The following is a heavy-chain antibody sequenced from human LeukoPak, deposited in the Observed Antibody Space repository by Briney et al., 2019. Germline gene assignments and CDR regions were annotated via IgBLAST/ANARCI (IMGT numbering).Heavy chain of an antibody. CDR2: IYSSGIT. Sequence: SETLSLTCTVSGGSISSYYWRWLRQPPGKGLEWIGYIYSSGITNYNPSLKSRVTMSVDTSKNQFSLKLTSVTAADTAVYYCAKLVSSDWVAYWGQGTLVTVSS. CDR1: GGSISSYY. V-gene: IGHV4-59*08. CDR3: AKLVSSDWVAY. D-gene: IGHD6-19*01. J-gene: IGHJ4*02.